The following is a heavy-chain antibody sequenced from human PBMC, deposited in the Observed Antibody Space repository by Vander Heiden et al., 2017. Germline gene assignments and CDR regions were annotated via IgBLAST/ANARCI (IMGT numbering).Heavy chain of an antibody. CDR1: GFTLRSYS. Sequence: EVQLLESGGGLVQPGGSLRLSCAASGFTLRSYSMNWVRQAPGKGLEWVSYISSSSNTIYYADAVKGRFTISRDNAKNSLYLQMNSMRAEDTAVYYCARERSGYSSGLTDLWGRGTLVTVSS. CDR3: ARERSGYSSGLTDL. CDR2: ISSSSNTI. D-gene: IGHD6-19*01. J-gene: IGHJ2*01. V-gene: IGHV3-48*01.